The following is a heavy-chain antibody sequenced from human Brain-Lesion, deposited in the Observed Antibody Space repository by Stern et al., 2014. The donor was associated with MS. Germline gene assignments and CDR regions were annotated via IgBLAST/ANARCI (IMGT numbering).Heavy chain of an antibody. D-gene: IGHD3-3*01. V-gene: IGHV1-2*02. J-gene: IGHJ6*02. CDR2: IKTNTGGK. Sequence: VQLVQSGAEVKKPGASVTVSCKTSGFIFTGYEINWVRQAPGQGLEWLALIKTNTGGKKDAQTLPGRVIMSRDTSISTADVELSSLTSDDTAVYYCARDQRGITIFGVVTDYYYLGMDVWGQGTTVTVSS. CDR1: GFIFTGYE. CDR3: ARDQRGITIFGVVTDYYYLGMDV.